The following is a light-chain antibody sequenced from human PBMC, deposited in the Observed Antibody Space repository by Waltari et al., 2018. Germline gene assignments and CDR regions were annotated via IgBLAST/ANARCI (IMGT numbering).Light chain of an antibody. Sequence: QSALTQPASVSGAPGQSITISCSGTSSDVGPYNYVPWYQQHPGKAPKLMIYEVSNRPSGISNRFSGSKSGNTASLTISGLQADDEADYYCSSYSTTTTPWVFGGGTKVTVL. CDR3: SSYSTTTTPWV. J-gene: IGLJ2*01. V-gene: IGLV2-14*01. CDR2: EVS. CDR1: SSDVGPYNY.